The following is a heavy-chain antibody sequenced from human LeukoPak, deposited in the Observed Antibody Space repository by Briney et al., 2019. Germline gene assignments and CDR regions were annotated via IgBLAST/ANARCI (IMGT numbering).Heavy chain of an antibody. D-gene: IGHD6-13*01. CDR3: AKDRWGGYSSSWYRLSGYSDY. CDR2: IRGSGDST. CDR1: GFTFSSYA. J-gene: IGHJ4*02. V-gene: IGHV3-23*01. Sequence: GGSLRLSCAASGFTFSSYAMNWVRQAPGEGLEWVSVIRGSGDSTYYADSVKGRFTISRDNSKNTLYLQMNSLRAEDTAVYYCAKDRWGGYSSSWYRLSGYSDYWGQGTLVTVSS.